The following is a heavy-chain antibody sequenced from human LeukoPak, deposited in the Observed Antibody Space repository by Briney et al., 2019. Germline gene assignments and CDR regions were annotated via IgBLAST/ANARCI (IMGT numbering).Heavy chain of an antibody. D-gene: IGHD5-24*01. Sequence: GGSLRLSCAPSGSTFSRHSMNWVRQAPGKGLQWVASIDSRSAYIYYADSVKGRFIISRDNAKTSLYLHMNSLRAEDTAVYYCAAYNYGYLADYWGQGTLVTVSS. J-gene: IGHJ4*02. V-gene: IGHV3-21*01. CDR1: GSTFSRHS. CDR2: IDSRSAYI. CDR3: AAYNYGYLADY.